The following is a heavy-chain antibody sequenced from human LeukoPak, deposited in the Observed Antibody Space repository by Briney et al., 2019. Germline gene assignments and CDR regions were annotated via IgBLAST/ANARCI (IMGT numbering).Heavy chain of an antibody. D-gene: IGHD2-2*02. V-gene: IGHV1-69*06. Sequence: ASVKVSCKASGGTFSSYAISWVRQAPGQGLEWMGGIIPIFGTANYAQKFQGRVTMTEDTSTDTAYMELSSLRSEDTAVYYCATGWDGIPAAIHPFDYWGQGTLVTVSS. CDR1: GGTFSSYA. J-gene: IGHJ4*02. CDR3: ATGWDGIPAAIHPFDY. CDR2: IIPIFGTA.